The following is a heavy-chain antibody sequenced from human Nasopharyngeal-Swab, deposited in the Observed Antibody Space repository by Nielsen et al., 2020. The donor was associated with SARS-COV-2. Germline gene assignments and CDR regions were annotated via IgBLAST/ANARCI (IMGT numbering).Heavy chain of an antibody. CDR3: ARDGLDYDFWSAYFMDV. J-gene: IGHJ6*02. D-gene: IGHD3-3*01. V-gene: IGHV3-21*01. CDR1: GFTFNDYN. Sequence: GESLKISCAASGFTFNDYNFNWVRQAPGKGPERVSSISSSSSYIYYADSVKGRFTISRGNAKNSLYLQMNSPRAEDTAVYYCARDGLDYDFWSAYFMDVWGQGTTVTVSS. CDR2: ISSSSSYI.